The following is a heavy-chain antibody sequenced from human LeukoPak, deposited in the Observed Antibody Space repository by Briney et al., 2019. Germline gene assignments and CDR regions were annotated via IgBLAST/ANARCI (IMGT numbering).Heavy chain of an antibody. J-gene: IGHJ4*02. CDR3: ARHEAGGSAGYFPFDY. CDR2: VFPGDSET. V-gene: IGHV5-51*01. Sequence: GESLKISCKASGYRFTDYWIGWVRQMPGKGLEWMGIVFPGDSETRNNPSFQGQVTISVDKSISTAYLQWSSLKASDTAMYYCARHEAGGSAGYFPFDYWGQGTLVTVSS. CDR1: GYRFTDYW. D-gene: IGHD3-10*01.